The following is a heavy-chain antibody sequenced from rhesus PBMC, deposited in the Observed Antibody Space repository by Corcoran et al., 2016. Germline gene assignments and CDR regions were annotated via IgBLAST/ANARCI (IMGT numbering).Heavy chain of an antibody. CDR2: IYGSGGST. D-gene: IGHD6-13*01. CDR3: ARVRIAAGLRGYGLDS. V-gene: IGHV4-93*01. J-gene: IGHJ6*01. CDR1: GGSLSSSNW. Sequence: QVQLQESGPAVAKPSETLSLTCAVSGGSLSSSNWWSWIRQSPGKGLEWIGGIYGSGGSTEYNPALKSRVTISKDTSKNQFSLKLSSVTAADTAVYYCARVRIAAGLRGYGLDSWGQGVVVTVSS.